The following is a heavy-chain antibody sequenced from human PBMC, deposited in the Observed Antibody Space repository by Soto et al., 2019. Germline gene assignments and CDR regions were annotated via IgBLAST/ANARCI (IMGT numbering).Heavy chain of an antibody. CDR3: AKEKGLTHSNRYVPGIGY. D-gene: IGHD3-9*01. V-gene: IGHV3-23*01. CDR1: GFTFSSYA. Sequence: GGSLRLSCAASGFTFSSYAMSWVRQAPGKGLEWVSAISGSGGSTYYADSVKGRRTISRDNSKNSVYVQMNSLRAEDTAVYYCAKEKGLTHSNRYVPGIGYCGQGTLVTVSS. CDR2: ISGSGGST. J-gene: IGHJ4*02.